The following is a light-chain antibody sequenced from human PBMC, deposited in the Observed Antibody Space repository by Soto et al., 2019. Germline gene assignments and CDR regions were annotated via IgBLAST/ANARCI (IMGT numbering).Light chain of an antibody. Sequence: EIVLTQSPGTLSLSPGERATLSCRASESISSSFLAWFQQKRGQAPRLLIFGASSRATGIPDRFSGSGSGTDFTLTIGRLEPEDFAVYYCQHYGSSPFTFGPGTKVDIK. CDR2: GAS. J-gene: IGKJ3*01. CDR1: ESISSSF. CDR3: QHYGSSPFT. V-gene: IGKV3-20*01.